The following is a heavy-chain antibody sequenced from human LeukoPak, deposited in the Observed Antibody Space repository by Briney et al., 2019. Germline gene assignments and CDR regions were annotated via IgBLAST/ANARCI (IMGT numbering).Heavy chain of an antibody. CDR3: ARTMVRGVIILIPYYMDV. D-gene: IGHD3-10*01. V-gene: IGHV4-59*01. Sequence: TSETLSLTCAVYGGSFSGYYWSWIRQPPGKGLEWIGYIYYSGSTNYNPSLKSRVTISVDTSKNQFSLKLSSVTAADTAVYYCARTMVRGVIILIPYYMDVWGKGTTVTVSS. CDR1: GGSFSGYY. J-gene: IGHJ6*03. CDR2: IYYSGST.